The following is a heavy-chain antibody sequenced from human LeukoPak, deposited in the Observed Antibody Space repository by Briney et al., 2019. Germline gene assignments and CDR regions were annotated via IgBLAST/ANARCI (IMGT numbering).Heavy chain of an antibody. V-gene: IGHV3-49*03. Sequence: GGSLRLSCTTSGFTFGDYGMNWFRQAPGKGLEWVGLIRSKAYGGTTEYAASVKGRFTISRDDSKSIAYLQMNSLKTEDTAVYYCTPTQGSYWGQGTLVTVSS. CDR1: GFTFGDYG. CDR3: TPTQGSY. CDR2: IRSKAYGGTT. J-gene: IGHJ4*02. D-gene: IGHD3-10*01.